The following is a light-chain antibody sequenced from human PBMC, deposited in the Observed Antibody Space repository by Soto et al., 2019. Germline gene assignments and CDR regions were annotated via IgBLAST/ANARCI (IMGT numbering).Light chain of an antibody. CDR1: QGLSSD. CDR3: QQLNSYPIT. Sequence: IQLTQSPSFLTASVGDRVTITCRASQGLSSDLAWYQQKPGKAPKLLIYAASTLQSGVPSRFSGSGSGTEFTLTISSLQPEDFATYYCQQLNSYPITFGQGTRLEIK. CDR2: AAS. J-gene: IGKJ5*01. V-gene: IGKV1-9*01.